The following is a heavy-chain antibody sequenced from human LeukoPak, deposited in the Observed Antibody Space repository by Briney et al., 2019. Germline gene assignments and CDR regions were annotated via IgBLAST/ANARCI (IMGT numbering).Heavy chain of an antibody. CDR2: INPNSGGT. CDR3: ARDSDPAAGNFFDY. D-gene: IGHD6-13*01. J-gene: IGHJ4*02. Sequence: ASVKVSCKASGYTFTGYYMHWVRQAPGQGLEWMGWINPNSGGTNYAQKFQGRVTMTRDTSISTAYMELSRLRSDGTAVYYCARDSDPAAGNFFDYWGQGTLVTVSS. CDR1: GYTFTGYY. V-gene: IGHV1-2*02.